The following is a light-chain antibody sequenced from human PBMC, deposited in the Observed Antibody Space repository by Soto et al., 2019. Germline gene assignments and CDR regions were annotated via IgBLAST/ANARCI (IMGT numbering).Light chain of an antibody. Sequence: ILSTSFPDSVSASVGARVTISSRASQGIRNYLAWYQKKPGNPPRLLIYATSTLQTGVPSRFSGSKAGTEFTLTIGSLQSEDFATYYCQQDKAYPRTFGRGTRVDIK. CDR1: QGIRNY. V-gene: IGKV1-16*01. J-gene: IGKJ5*01. CDR3: QQDKAYPRT. CDR2: ATS.